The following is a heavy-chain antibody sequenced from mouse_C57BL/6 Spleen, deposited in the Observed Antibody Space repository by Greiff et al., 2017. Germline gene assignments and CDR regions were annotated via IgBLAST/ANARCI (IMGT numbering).Heavy chain of an antibody. V-gene: IGHV1-82*01. CDR3: ARYGYYSGYFDV. CDR2: IYPGDGDT. Sequence: QVQLQQSGPELVKPGASVKISCKASGYAFSSSWMNWVKQRPGKGLEWIGRIYPGDGDTNYNGKFKGEATLTADKSSSTAYMQLRSLTSEDSAVYFCARYGYYSGYFDVWGTGTTVTVSS. J-gene: IGHJ1*03. D-gene: IGHD2-3*01. CDR1: GYAFSSSW.